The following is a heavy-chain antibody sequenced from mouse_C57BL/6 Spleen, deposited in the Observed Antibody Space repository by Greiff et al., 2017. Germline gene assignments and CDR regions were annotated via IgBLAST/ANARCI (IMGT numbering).Heavy chain of an antibody. V-gene: IGHV3-6*01. Sequence: EVKLQESGPGLVKPSQSLSLTCSVTGYSITSGYYWNWIRQFPGNKLEWMGYISYDGSNNYNPSLKNRISITRDTSKNQFFLKLNSVTTEDTATYYCAREDYKYFDYWGQGTTLTVSS. CDR3: AREDYKYFDY. J-gene: IGHJ2*01. CDR1: GYSITSGYY. D-gene: IGHD2-12*01. CDR2: ISYDGSN.